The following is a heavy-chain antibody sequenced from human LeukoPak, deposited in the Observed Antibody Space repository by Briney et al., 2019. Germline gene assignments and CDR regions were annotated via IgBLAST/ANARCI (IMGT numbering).Heavy chain of an antibody. CDR3: AREQLDMNWFDP. Sequence: GASVKVSCKASGYTFTSYYMHWVRQAPGQGLEWMGIINPSGGSTSYAQKFQGRVTITADESTSTAYMELSSLRSEDTAVYYCAREQLDMNWFDPWGQGTLVTVSS. CDR1: GYTFTSYY. J-gene: IGHJ5*02. D-gene: IGHD1-1*01. CDR2: INPSGGST. V-gene: IGHV1-46*01.